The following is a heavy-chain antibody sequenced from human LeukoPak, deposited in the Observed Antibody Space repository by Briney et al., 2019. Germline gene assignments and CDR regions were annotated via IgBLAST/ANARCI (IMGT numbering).Heavy chain of an antibody. CDR2: ISGSGGST. D-gene: IGHD2-15*01. V-gene: IGHV3-23*01. CDR3: ASGDSGGSCYNQLHY. CDR1: GFTFSSYA. Sequence: GGSLRLSCAASGFTFSSYAFTWVRQAPGKGLEWVSAISGSGGSTYYADSVKGRFTISRDNSKNTLYLQVNSLRAEDTAVYHCASGDSGGSCYNQLHYWGRGTLVTVSS. J-gene: IGHJ4*02.